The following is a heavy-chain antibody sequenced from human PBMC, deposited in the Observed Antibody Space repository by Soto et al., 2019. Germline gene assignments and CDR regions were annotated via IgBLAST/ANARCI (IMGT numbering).Heavy chain of an antibody. CDR2: IYYSVTT. CDR3: ARRKVGIPTDSNYFSFAMDV. V-gene: IGHV4-39*01. Sequence: TLSLTCTVSGGSISAHTHYWSWIRQSPGGGLEWIASIYYSVTTYYNPSLQNRLTISADRSKNQVSLLLTSVTAADTAVYYCARRKVGIPTDSNYFSFAMDVWGPGTTXT. D-gene: IGHD1-26*01. J-gene: IGHJ6*02. CDR1: GGSISAHTHY.